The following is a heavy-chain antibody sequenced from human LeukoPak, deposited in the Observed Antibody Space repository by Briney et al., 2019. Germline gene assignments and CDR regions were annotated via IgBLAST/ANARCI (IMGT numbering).Heavy chain of an antibody. V-gene: IGHV4-30-4*08. J-gene: IGHJ4*02. CDR2: IFYSGSP. Sequence: SETLSLTCTVSGGSITSGDYYWSWIRQPPGKGLGWIGYIFYSGSPYYNPSLKSRVTISIGTSKNQFSLKLSSVTAADTAVYYCARAPPYSSSWTYYFDYWGQGTLVTVSS. CDR1: GGSITSGDYY. D-gene: IGHD6-13*01. CDR3: ARAPPYSSSWTYYFDY.